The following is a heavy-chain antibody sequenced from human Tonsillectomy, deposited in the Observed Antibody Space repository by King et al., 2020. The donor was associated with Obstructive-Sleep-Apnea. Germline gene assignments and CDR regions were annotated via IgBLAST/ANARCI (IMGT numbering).Heavy chain of an antibody. D-gene: IGHD3-9*01. Sequence: VQLVESGGGLVQPGRSLRLSCAASGFTFDDYAMHWVRQAPGKGLEWVSGISWNSGSIGYADSVKGRFTISRDNAKNSLYLQMNSLRAEDTALYYCAKDILTGYYNYYVDYWGQGTLVTVSS. J-gene: IGHJ4*02. CDR2: ISWNSGSI. CDR3: AKDILTGYYNYYVDY. V-gene: IGHV3-9*01. CDR1: GFTFDDYA.